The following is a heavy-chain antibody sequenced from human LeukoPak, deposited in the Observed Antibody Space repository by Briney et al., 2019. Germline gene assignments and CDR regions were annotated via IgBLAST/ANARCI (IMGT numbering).Heavy chain of an antibody. D-gene: IGHD1-26*01. Sequence: NPSETLSLTCTVSGGSIRSNNYYWGWIRQPPGKGLEWIGSIYYSGSTYYNPSLKSRVTISVDTSKNQFSLKLSSVTAADTAVYYCAVGATHFDYWGQGTLVTVSS. J-gene: IGHJ4*02. V-gene: IGHV4-39*01. CDR2: IYYSGST. CDR1: GGSIRSNNYY. CDR3: AVGATHFDY.